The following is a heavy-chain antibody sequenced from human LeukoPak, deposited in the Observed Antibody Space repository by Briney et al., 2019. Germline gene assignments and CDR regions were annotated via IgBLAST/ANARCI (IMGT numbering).Heavy chain of an antibody. V-gene: IGHV3-23*01. D-gene: IGHD3-3*01. CDR2: ISGSGGST. CDR1: GFTFSSYA. CDR3: AKDHYWSIDY. Sequence: GGSLRLSCAASGFTFSSYAMTWVRQAPGKGLEWVSAISGSGGSTYYADSVKGRFTISRDNSKNTLYLQMSSLRAEDTGVYYCAKDHYWSIDYWGRGTLVTVSS. J-gene: IGHJ4*02.